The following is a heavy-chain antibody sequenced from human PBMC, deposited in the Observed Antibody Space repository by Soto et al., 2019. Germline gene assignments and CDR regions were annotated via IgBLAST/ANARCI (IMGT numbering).Heavy chain of an antibody. CDR2: IIPIFGTA. Sequence: GPSVKVSCKAPGGTFSSYAISWVRQAPGQGLEWMGGIIPIFGTANYAQKFQGRVTITADKSTSTAYMELSSLRSEDTAVYYCAKERSYDYVWGSYRDDAFDIWGQGTMVTVSS. CDR1: GGTFSSYA. D-gene: IGHD3-16*02. J-gene: IGHJ3*02. V-gene: IGHV1-69*06. CDR3: AKERSYDYVWGSYRDDAFDI.